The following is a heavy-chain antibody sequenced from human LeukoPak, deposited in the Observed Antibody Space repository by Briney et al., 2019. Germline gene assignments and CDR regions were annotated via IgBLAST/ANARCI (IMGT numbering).Heavy chain of an antibody. CDR3: AKDLPGDADFDY. CDR2: IKQDGSEK. D-gene: IGHD7-27*01. V-gene: IGHV3-7*01. J-gene: IGHJ4*02. Sequence: GGSLRLSCAASGLTFSSYWMSWVRQAPGKGLEWVANIKQDGSEKYYVDSVKGRFTISRDNAKNSLYLQMNSLRAEDTAVYYCAKDLPGDADFDYWGQGTLVIVSS. CDR1: GLTFSSYW.